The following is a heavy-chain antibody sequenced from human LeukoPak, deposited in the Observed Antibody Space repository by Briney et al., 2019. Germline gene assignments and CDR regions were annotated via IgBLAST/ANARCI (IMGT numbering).Heavy chain of an antibody. V-gene: IGHV6-1*01. J-gene: IGHJ4*02. CDR2: TYYRFKWYS. CDR1: GDSVSSNGAA. CDR3: ARSDYGDSSFDC. D-gene: IGHD4-17*01. Sequence: SQTLSLTCAISGDSVSSNGAAWNWIRQSPSRGLEWLGRTYYRFKWYSDYAVSVRSRISFNTDTSKNQFSLQLNSVTPEDTAVYYCARSDYGDSSFDCWGQGTLVTVSS.